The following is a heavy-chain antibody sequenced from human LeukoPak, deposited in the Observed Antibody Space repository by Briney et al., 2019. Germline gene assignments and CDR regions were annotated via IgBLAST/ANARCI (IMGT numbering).Heavy chain of an antibody. V-gene: IGHV3-30*02. Sequence: GGTLRLSCAASGFTFSSYGMHWVRQAPGKGLEWVAFIRYDGSNKYYADSVKGRFTISRDNSKNTLYLQMNSLRAEDTAVYYCAKDSLVDTAMVNYWGQGTLVTVSS. CDR1: GFTFSSYG. CDR3: AKDSLVDTAMVNY. CDR2: IRYDGSNK. J-gene: IGHJ4*02. D-gene: IGHD5-18*01.